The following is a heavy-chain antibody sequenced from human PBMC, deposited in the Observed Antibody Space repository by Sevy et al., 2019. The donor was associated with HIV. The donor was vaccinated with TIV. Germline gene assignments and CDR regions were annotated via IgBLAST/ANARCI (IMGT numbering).Heavy chain of an antibody. D-gene: IGHD5-12*01. CDR3: SSRQGLYYYYYMDV. CDR2: IYYSGST. Sequence: SETLSLTCTVSGGSISSSSYYWGWIRQPPGKGLEWIGSIYYSGSTYYNPSLKSRVTISVDTSKNQFSLKLSSVTAADTAVYYCSSRQGLYYYYYMDVWGKGTTVTVSS. V-gene: IGHV4-39*01. CDR1: GGSISSSSYY. J-gene: IGHJ6*03.